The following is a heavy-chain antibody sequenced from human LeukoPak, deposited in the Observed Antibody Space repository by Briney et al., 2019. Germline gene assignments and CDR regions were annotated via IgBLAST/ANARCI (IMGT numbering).Heavy chain of an antibody. J-gene: IGHJ6*02. CDR2: ISAYNGNT. Sequence: ASVTVSCKASGYTFTSYGISWVRQAPGQGLEWMGWISAYNGNTNYAQKLQGRVTMTTDTSTSTAYMELRSLRSDDTAVYYCARDPPITMIVVPQNYYYYGMDVWGQGTTVTVSS. CDR3: ARDPPITMIVVPQNYYYYGMDV. CDR1: GYTFTSYG. V-gene: IGHV1-18*01. D-gene: IGHD3-22*01.